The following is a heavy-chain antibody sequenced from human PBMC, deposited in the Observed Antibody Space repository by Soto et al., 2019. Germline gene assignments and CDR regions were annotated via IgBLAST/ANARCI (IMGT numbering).Heavy chain of an antibody. V-gene: IGHV4-31*03. D-gene: IGHD3-10*01. CDR2: SYYSGRT. J-gene: IGHJ5*02. CDR3: ARLRYYGSGSYSNWFDP. CDR1: GGSISSGGYY. Sequence: NPSETLSLTCTVSGGSISSGGYYWSWIRQHPGKGLEWIGYSYYSGRTYYNPSLKSRVTISVDTSKNQFSLKLSSVTAADTAVYYCARLRYYGSGSYSNWFDPWGQGTRVTSPQ.